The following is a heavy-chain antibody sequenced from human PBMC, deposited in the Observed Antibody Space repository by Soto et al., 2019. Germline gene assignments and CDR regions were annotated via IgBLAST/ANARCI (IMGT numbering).Heavy chain of an antibody. J-gene: IGHJ6*02. CDR3: ARETTIHYGMDV. CDR2: IYYSGST. CDR1: GGSISSYY. D-gene: IGHD5-12*01. V-gene: IGHV4-59*01. Sequence: LSLTCTVSGGSISSYYWSWIRQPPGKGLEWIGYIYYSGSTNYNPSLKSRVTISVDTSKNQFSLKLSSVTAADTAVYYCARETTIHYGMDVWGQGTTVTVSS.